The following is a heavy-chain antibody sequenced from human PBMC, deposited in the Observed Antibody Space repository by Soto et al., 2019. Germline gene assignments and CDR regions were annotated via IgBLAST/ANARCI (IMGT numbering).Heavy chain of an antibody. J-gene: IGHJ6*02. Sequence: EVQLVESGGGLVQPGGSLRLSCAASGFTFSSYSMNWVRQAPGKGLEWVSYISSSSSTIYYADSVKGRFTISRDNAKNTLYLQMNSLRDEATAVYYCARKVIVVPAAGLYYYYGMDVWGQGTTVTVAS. V-gene: IGHV3-48*02. D-gene: IGHD2-2*01. CDR3: ARKVIVVPAAGLYYYYGMDV. CDR1: GFTFSSYS. CDR2: ISSSSSTI.